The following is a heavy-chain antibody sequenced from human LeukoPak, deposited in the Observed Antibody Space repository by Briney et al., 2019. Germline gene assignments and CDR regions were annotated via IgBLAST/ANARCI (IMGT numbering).Heavy chain of an antibody. Sequence: GGSLRLSCAASGFTFNSYGMHWVRQAPDKGLEWVAVMWYDGSNKYYADSVKGRFTISRDDSKNTLYLQMNSLRAEDTAMYYCARGLPPVMKYYFDYWGQGTLVTVSS. CDR3: ARGLPPVMKYYFDY. CDR2: MWYDGSNK. V-gene: IGHV3-33*01. CDR1: GFTFNSYG. J-gene: IGHJ4*02. D-gene: IGHD4-11*01.